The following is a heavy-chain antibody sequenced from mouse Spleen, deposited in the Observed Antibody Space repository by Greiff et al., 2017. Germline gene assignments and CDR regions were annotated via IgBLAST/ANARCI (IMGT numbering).Heavy chain of an antibody. D-gene: IGHD2-4*01. Sequence: VKLMESGPELVKPGASVKISCKASGYAFSSSWMNWVKQRPGKGLEWIGRIYPGDGDTNYNGKFKGKATLTADKSSSTAYMQLSSLKSEDSAVYFCAGDYDSAYWGQGTLVTVSA. CDR1: GYAFSSSW. J-gene: IGHJ3*01. V-gene: IGHV1-82*01. CDR3: AGDYDSAY. CDR2: IYPGDGDT.